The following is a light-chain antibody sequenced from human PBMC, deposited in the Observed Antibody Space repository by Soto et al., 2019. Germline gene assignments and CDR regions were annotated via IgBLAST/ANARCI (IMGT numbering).Light chain of an antibody. CDR2: GAS. J-gene: IGKJ4*01. CDR3: QQHINWPLT. Sequence: EIVLTQSPGTLSLSPGDRATLSCRASQSVSSSYLAWYQQKPGQAPSLLIYGASNRATGIPDRFSGGGSGTDFTLTISRLEPEDFAVYYCQQHINWPLTFGGGTKVEIK. V-gene: IGKV3D-20*02. CDR1: QSVSSSY.